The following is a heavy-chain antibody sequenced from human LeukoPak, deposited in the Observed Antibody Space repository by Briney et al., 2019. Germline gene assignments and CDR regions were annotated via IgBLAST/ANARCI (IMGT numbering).Heavy chain of an antibody. J-gene: IGHJ4*02. CDR3: VRGGRDGYNFDY. Sequence: GGSLRLSCAASGFTFSSYSMNWVRQAPGKGLEWVSSISSSSSYIYYADSVKGRFTISRDNAKNSLYLQMNSLRAEDTAVYYCVRGGRDGYNFDYWGQGTLVTVSS. CDR2: ISSSSSYI. D-gene: IGHD2-21*01. V-gene: IGHV3-21*01. CDR1: GFTFSSYS.